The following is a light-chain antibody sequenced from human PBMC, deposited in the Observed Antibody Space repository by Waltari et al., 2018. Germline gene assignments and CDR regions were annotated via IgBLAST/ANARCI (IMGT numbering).Light chain of an antibody. J-gene: IGLJ3*02. V-gene: IGLV4-69*01. CDR1: SGHSTNV. CDR3: QTGGHGTWV. Sequence: QLVLTQSPSASASLGASVKLTCTLSSGHSTNVIAWLQKRPAKGPRFVMKVNSDGSHSKGGGIPDRFSGSSSGAERYLTISSLQSEDEADYYCQTGGHGTWVFGGGTKLTVL. CDR2: VNSDGSH.